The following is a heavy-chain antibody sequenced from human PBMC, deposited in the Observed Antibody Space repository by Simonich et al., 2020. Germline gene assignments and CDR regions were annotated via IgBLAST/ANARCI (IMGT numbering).Heavy chain of an antibody. CDR1: GFTFSSYS. J-gene: IGHJ3*02. Sequence: EVQLVESGGGLVQPGGSLRLSCAASGFTFSSYSMNWVRQDPGKGLEWFTYISSSSSTINYADSVKGRFTISRDNAKNSLYLQMNSLRAEDTAVYYCARDSSYYAFDIWGQGTMVTVSS. D-gene: IGHD5-12*01. CDR3: ARDSSYYAFDI. CDR2: ISSSSSTI. V-gene: IGHV3-48*01.